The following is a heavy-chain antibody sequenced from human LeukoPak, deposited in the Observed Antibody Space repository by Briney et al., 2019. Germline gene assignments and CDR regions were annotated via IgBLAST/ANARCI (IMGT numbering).Heavy chain of an antibody. J-gene: IGHJ4*02. D-gene: IGHD3-22*01. CDR2: IRYDGSNK. V-gene: IGHV3-30*02. Sequence: GGSLRLSCAASGFTFSSYGMYWVRQAPGKGLEWVAFIRYDGSNKYYADSVKGRFTISRDNSKNTLYLQMNSLSAEDTAVYYCAKDGGYYDIDYWGQGTLVTVSS. CDR3: AKDGGYYDIDY. CDR1: GFTFSSYG.